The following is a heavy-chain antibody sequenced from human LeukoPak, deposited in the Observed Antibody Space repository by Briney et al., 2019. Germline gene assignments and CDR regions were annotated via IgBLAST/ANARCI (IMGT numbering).Heavy chain of an antibody. Sequence: PSQTLSLTCTVSGGSIGSGSYYWSWIRQPAGKGLEWIGRIYISGSTNYSPSLKSRVTISLDTSKNQFSLKLSSVTAADTAVYYCARTGVGATTYYFDYWGQGTLVTVSS. D-gene: IGHD1-26*01. J-gene: IGHJ4*02. V-gene: IGHV4-61*02. CDR2: IYISGST. CDR1: GGSIGSGSYY. CDR3: ARTGVGATTYYFDY.